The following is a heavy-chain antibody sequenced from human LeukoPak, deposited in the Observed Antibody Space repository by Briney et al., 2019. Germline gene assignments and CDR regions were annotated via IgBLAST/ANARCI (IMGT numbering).Heavy chain of an antibody. Sequence: SETLSLTCAVYGGSFSGYYWSWIRQPPGKGLEWIGEINHSGSANYNPSLKSRVTISVDTSENQFSLKLSSVTAADTAVYYCARGRYSSSRALGYWGQGTLVTVSS. V-gene: IGHV4-34*01. J-gene: IGHJ4*02. CDR3: ARGRYSSSRALGY. D-gene: IGHD6-13*01. CDR2: INHSGSA. CDR1: GGSFSGYY.